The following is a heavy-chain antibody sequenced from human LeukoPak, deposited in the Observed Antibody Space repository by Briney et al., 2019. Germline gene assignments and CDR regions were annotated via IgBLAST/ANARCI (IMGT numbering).Heavy chain of an antibody. Sequence: SETLSLTCTVSGGSISSSSYYWGWIRQPPGTGLEWIGSIYYSGSTYYNPSLKSRVTISVDTSKNQFSLKLSSVTAADTAVYYCARDRPPLPIGYCSGGSCYKAGDDAFDIWGQGTMVTVSS. J-gene: IGHJ3*02. CDR2: IYYSGST. CDR1: GGSISSSSYY. V-gene: IGHV4-39*07. D-gene: IGHD2-15*01. CDR3: ARDRPPLPIGYCSGGSCYKAGDDAFDI.